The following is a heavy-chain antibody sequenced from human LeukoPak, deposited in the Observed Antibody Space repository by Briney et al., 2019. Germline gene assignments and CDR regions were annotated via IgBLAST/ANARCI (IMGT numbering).Heavy chain of an antibody. Sequence: PSETLSLTCAVYGGSFSGYYWSWIRQPPGKGLEWIGEINHSGSTNYNPSLKSRVTISVDTSKNQFSLKLSSVTAADTAVYYCARGRGSRDYWDQGTLVTVSS. CDR1: GGSFSGYY. D-gene: IGHD1-26*01. CDR2: INHSGST. V-gene: IGHV4-34*01. J-gene: IGHJ4*02. CDR3: ARGRGSRDY.